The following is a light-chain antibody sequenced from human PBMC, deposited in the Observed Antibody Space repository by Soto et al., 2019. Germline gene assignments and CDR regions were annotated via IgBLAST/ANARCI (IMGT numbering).Light chain of an antibody. V-gene: IGKV2-28*01. CDR1: QNIRHFNGYNY. CDR2: LGS. J-gene: IGKJ4*01. Sequence: SPDSLTVAPGKRVSIGCRRIQNIRHFNGYNYVDWYLQKPGQSPQLLIYLGSKRASGVPDRFSGSGSGTDFALRLSTVEAGGVGVYYYVEGRQSAVTFGGGTKVDIK. CDR3: VEGRQSAVT.